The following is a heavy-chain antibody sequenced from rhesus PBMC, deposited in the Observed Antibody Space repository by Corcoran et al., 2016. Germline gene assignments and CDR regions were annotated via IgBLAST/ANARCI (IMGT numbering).Heavy chain of an antibody. CDR1: GGSISGGYY. CDR3: AGTSDYYVGYFDY. V-gene: IGHV4S7*01. J-gene: IGHJ4*01. D-gene: IGHD3-22*01. Sequence: QVQLQESGPGLVKPSETLSLTCAVSGGSISGGYYWGWIRQHPGKGLEWIGNILCKSASTSYNPPLKSRVTISKDTSKNQFSLKLSSVTAADTAVYYCAGTSDYYVGYFDYWGQGVLVTVSS. CDR2: ILCKSAST.